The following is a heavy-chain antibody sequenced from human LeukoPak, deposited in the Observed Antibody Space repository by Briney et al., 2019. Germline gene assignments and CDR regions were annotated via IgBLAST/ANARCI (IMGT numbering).Heavy chain of an antibody. V-gene: IGHV5-51*01. CDR1: GYTLTNYW. Sequence: GESLKISCKCSGYTLTNYWICWVRQIAGNGLDCMGFLHPGDSDTRYSPSFQLQVTISADKSISTAYLRWSSLNASLSAMYYCARSAAYSSGWFSIDYWGQGTLVTVSS. CDR2: LHPGDSDT. J-gene: IGHJ4*02. CDR3: ARSAAYSSGWFSIDY. D-gene: IGHD6-19*01.